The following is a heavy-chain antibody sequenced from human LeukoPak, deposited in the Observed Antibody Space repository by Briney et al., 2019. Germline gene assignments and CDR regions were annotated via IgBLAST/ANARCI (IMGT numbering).Heavy chain of an antibody. J-gene: IGHJ6*03. CDR3: AFACGGDCYSYYYYYMDV. Sequence: SVKVSCKASGGTFSSYAISWVRQAPGQGLEWMGGIIPIFGTANYAQKFQGRVTITADESTSSAYMELSSLRSEDTAVYYCAFACGGDCYSYYYYYMDVWGKGTTVTVSS. V-gene: IGHV1-69*13. D-gene: IGHD2-21*01. CDR1: GGTFSSYA. CDR2: IIPIFGTA.